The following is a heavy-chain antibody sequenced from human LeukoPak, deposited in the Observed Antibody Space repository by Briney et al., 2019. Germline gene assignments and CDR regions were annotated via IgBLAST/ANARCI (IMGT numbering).Heavy chain of an antibody. V-gene: IGHV3-53*01. CDR1: EFTVSTNF. J-gene: IGHJ6*02. CDR3: AGRDGGYYYGMDV. CDR2: ISGGGGT. Sequence: GGSLRLSCAASEFTVSTNFMSWVRQAPGKGLEWVSIISGGGGTFYADSVKGRFTISRDNSKNTLYLQMNSLRAEDTAVYYCAGRDGGYYYGMDVWGQGTTVTVSS. D-gene: IGHD3-10*01.